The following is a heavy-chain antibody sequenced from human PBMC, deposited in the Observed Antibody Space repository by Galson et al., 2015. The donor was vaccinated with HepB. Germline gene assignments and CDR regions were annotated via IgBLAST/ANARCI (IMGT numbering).Heavy chain of an antibody. J-gene: IGHJ6*02. Sequence: SVKVSCKASGFTFSNSAMQWVRQARGQRLEWIGWIVVGSGNTNYAQKFQERVTITRDMSTTAAYMELRSLRSEDTAVYYCAADSRFGESNYAMDVWGQGTTVTASS. CDR1: GFTFSNSA. V-gene: IGHV1-58*02. CDR2: IVVGSGNT. D-gene: IGHD3-10*01. CDR3: AADSRFGESNYAMDV.